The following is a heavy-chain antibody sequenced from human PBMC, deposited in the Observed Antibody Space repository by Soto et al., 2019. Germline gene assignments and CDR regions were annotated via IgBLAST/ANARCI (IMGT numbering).Heavy chain of an antibody. CDR3: ASDGSSTANWIDP. V-gene: IGHV4-31*03. CDR1: GDAIYIGGYY. Sequence: SETLSLTCTVSGDAIYIGGYYWTWIRQHPGKGLEWIGYIYHTGTTYYNPSLESRVTMSVDTSKNQFSLQLDSVTAADTAVDYCASDGSSTANWIDPWGQGTMVTVSS. J-gene: IGHJ5*02. D-gene: IGHD2-2*01. CDR2: IYHTGTT.